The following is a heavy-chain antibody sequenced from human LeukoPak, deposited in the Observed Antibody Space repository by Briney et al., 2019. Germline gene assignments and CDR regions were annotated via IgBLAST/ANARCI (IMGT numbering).Heavy chain of an antibody. J-gene: IGHJ4*02. CDR3: ARDFSIVVVSGVDY. Sequence: GASVKVSCKASGYTFTGYYMHWVRQAPGQGLEWMGWINPNSGGTNDAQKFQGRVTMTRDTSISTAYMELSRLRSDDTAVYYCARDFSIVVVSGVDYWGQGTLVTVSS. CDR1: GYTFTGYY. D-gene: IGHD2-21*01. V-gene: IGHV1-2*02. CDR2: INPNSGGT.